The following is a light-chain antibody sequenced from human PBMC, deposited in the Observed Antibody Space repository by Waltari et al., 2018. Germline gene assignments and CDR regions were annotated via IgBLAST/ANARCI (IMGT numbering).Light chain of an antibody. CDR3: CSYTNTHVV. CDR2: EAT. V-gene: IGLV2-14*02. Sequence: QSALTQPASVSGSPGQSLTLSCPGTSSDVGSNNLFSWYQQHPGQAPKLIIYEATKRTSGVSNRFSGSKSGNTASLTISGLQAEDEGDYYCCSYTNTHVVFGGGTKLTVL. CDR1: SSDVGSNNL. J-gene: IGLJ2*01.